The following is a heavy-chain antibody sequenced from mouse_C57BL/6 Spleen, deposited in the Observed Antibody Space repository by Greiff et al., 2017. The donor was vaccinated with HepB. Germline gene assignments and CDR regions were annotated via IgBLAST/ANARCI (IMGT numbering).Heavy chain of an antibody. Sequence: VKLMESGPGLVAPSQSLSITCTVSGFSLTSYGVHWVRQPPGKGLEWLVVIWSDGSTTYNSALKSRLSISKDNSKSQVFLKMNSLQTDDTAMYYCARHDDYDGDAMDYWGQGTSVTVSS. J-gene: IGHJ4*01. CDR2: IWSDGST. CDR3: ARHDDYDGDAMDY. D-gene: IGHD2-4*01. CDR1: GFSLTSYG. V-gene: IGHV2-6-1*01.